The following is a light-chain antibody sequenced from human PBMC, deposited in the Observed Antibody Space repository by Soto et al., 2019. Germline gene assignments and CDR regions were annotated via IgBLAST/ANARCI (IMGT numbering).Light chain of an antibody. CDR1: TTDVGSYNL. CDR2: EVS. Sequence: QSVLTQPASVSGSPGQSITISSTRTTTDVGSYNLVSWYQQHPGRAPKLMIYEVSRRPSGVSNRFSGSKSGNTASLTISGLQAEDEADYYCCSWAGSNTFYFFGTGTKVTV. J-gene: IGLJ1*01. CDR3: CSWAGSNTFYF. V-gene: IGLV2-23*02.